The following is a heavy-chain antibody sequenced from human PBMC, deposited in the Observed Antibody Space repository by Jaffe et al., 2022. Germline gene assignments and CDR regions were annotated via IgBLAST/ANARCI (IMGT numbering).Heavy chain of an antibody. CDR3: AKQVLEWRGFDY. D-gene: IGHD3-3*01. CDR2: IRYDGSNK. Sequence: QVQLVESGGGVVQPGGSLRLSCAASGFTFSSYGMHWVRQAPGKGLEWVAFIRYDGSNKYYADSVKGRFTISRDNSKNTLYLQMNSLRAEDTAVYYCAKQVLEWRGFDYWGQGTLVTVSS. CDR1: GFTFSSYG. V-gene: IGHV3-30*02. J-gene: IGHJ4*02.